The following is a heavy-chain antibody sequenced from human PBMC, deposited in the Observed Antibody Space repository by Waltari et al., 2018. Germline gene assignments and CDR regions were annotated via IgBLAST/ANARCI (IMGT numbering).Heavy chain of an antibody. CDR3: AHRRFRESYFDY. CDR1: GFSLSTSGVG. J-gene: IGHJ4*02. Sequence: QITLKESGPTLVKPTQTLTLTCTFSGFSLSTSGVGVGWIRQPPGNALEWLALIYWNDDKRYRPARKSRRTSTKDTSKNQVVLTMTNMDPVDTATYDCAHRRFRESYFDYWGQGTLVTVAS. V-gene: IGHV2-5*01. D-gene: IGHD3-10*01. CDR2: IYWNDDK.